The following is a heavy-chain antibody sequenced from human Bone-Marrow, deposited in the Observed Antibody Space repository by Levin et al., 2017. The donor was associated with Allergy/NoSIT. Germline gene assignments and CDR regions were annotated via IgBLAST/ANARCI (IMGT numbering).Heavy chain of an antibody. V-gene: IGHV3-23*01. CDR1: GFTFSSYA. CDR2: ISGSGLST. CDR3: AKAAGMLTTVNDD. D-gene: IGHD1-1*01. J-gene: IGHJ4*02. Sequence: GGSLRLSCAASGFTFSSYAMNWVRQAPGKGLDWVSVISGSGLSTHYADSVKGRFTISRDNSKNMLYLQMSSLRAEDTAIYFCAKAAGMLTTVNDDWGQGTLVTVSS.